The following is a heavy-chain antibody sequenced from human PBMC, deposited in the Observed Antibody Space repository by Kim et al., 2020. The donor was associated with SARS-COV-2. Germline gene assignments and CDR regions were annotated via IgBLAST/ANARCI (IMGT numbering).Heavy chain of an antibody. CDR3: AKDYQHYGSGSRQLYGMDV. J-gene: IGHJ6*02. Sequence: KGRFTISRDNAKNSLYLQMISLRAEDTALYYCAKDYQHYGSGSRQLYGMDVWGQGTTVTVSS. V-gene: IGHV3-9*01. D-gene: IGHD3-10*01.